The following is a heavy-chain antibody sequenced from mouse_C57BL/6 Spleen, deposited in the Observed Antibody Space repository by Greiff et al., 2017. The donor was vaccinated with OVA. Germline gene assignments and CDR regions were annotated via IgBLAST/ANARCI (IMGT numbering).Heavy chain of an antibody. J-gene: IGHJ3*01. CDR3: ARHEEPAQVAWFAY. D-gene: IGHD3-2*02. CDR1: GYTFTAYT. Sequence: QLQLKRSGAELVNPGASVKLSCKASGYTFTAYTIHWVKQRSGQGLEWIGWFYPGSGRLTYNEKFKDKATLTADKSSSTVYMELSRLTSEDSAVDFCARHEEPAQVAWFAYWGQGTLVTVSA. V-gene: IGHV1-62-2*01. CDR2: FYPGSGRL.